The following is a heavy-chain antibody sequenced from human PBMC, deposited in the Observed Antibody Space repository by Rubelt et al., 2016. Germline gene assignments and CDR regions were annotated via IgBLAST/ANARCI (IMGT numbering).Heavy chain of an antibody. J-gene: IGHJ6*02. CDR3: VSCPAPFRHYDFWSGYGNYYYYYGMDV. D-gene: IGHD3-3*01. CDR1: GFTFSSYS. V-gene: IGHV3-35*01. CDR2: VSWNGSRT. Sequence: GGGLVKPGGSLRLSCAASGFTFSSYSMNWVHQAPGKGLEWVSGVSWNGSRTHYADSVKGRFIISRDNSRNTLYLQTNSLRAEDTAVYYCVSCPAPFRHYDFWSGYGNYYYYYGMDVWGQGTTVTVSS.